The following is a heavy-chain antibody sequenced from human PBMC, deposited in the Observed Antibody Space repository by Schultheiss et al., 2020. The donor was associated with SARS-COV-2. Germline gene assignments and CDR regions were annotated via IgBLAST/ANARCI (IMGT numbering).Heavy chain of an antibody. V-gene: IGHV3-7*01. CDR3: AKSGGYSSSWYSEYFQH. Sequence: GGSLRLSCAASGFTFSSYWMSWVRQAPGKGLEWVANIKQDGSEKYYVDSVKGRFTISRDNANNSLYLQMNSLRAEDTAVYYCAKSGGYSSSWYSEYFQHWGQGTLVTVSS. CDR1: GFTFSSYW. J-gene: IGHJ1*01. D-gene: IGHD6-13*01. CDR2: IKQDGSEK.